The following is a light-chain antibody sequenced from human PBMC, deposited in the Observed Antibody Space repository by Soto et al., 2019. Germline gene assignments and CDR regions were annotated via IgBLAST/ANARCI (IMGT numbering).Light chain of an antibody. J-gene: IGLJ2*01. CDR2: EIS. V-gene: IGLV2-14*02. Sequence: QSVLTQPASVSGSPGQSITISCTGTSSDVGSYNLVSWYQQHPGKAPKLIIYEISNRPSGVSNRFSGSKSGNTASLTISGLQTEDEADYYCSSYTSSSPLFGGGTKLTVL. CDR3: SSYTSSSPL. CDR1: SSDVGSYNL.